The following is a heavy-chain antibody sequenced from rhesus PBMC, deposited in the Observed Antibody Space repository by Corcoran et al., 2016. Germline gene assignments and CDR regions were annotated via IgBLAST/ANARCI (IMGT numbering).Heavy chain of an antibody. D-gene: IGHD6-37*01. CDR2: RAPEAGEA. CDR3: ATRIALALDY. J-gene: IGHJ4*01. CDR1: GYTFTDYY. Sequence: EVQLVQSGAEVKKPGASVTISCKASGYTFTDYYLHWVRQAPGKGLEWVGPRAPEAGEAIPAQKFQDGVPITAAAATDTVYMELSSLRSEDTAVYYCATRIALALDYWGQGVLVTVSS. V-gene: IGHV1-111*02.